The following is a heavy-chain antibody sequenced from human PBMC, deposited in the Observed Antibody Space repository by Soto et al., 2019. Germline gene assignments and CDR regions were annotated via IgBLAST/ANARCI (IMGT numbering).Heavy chain of an antibody. CDR3: ARGYYDFWSGHYGFAY. D-gene: IGHD3-3*01. Sequence: ASVKVSCKASGYTFTSYGISWVRQAPGQGLEWMGWISAYNGNTNYAQKLQGRVTMTTDTSTSTAYMELRSLRSDDTAVYYCARGYYDFWSGHYGFAYWGQGSLVTVSS. V-gene: IGHV1-18*01. J-gene: IGHJ4*02. CDR2: ISAYNGNT. CDR1: GYTFTSYG.